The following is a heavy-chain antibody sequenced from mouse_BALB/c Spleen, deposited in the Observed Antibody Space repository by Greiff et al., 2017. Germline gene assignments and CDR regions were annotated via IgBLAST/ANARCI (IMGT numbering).Heavy chain of an antibody. V-gene: IGHV5-9-4*01. J-gene: IGHJ4*01. Sequence: EVNVVESGGGLVKPGGSLKLSCAASGFTFSSYAMSWVRQSPEKRLEWVAEISSGGSYTYYPDTVTGRFTISRDNAKNTLYLEMSSLRSEDTAMYYCAKGYGNSSYAMDYWGQGTSVTVSS. CDR3: AKGYGNSSYAMDY. CDR2: ISSGGSYT. CDR1: GFTFSSYA. D-gene: IGHD2-10*02.